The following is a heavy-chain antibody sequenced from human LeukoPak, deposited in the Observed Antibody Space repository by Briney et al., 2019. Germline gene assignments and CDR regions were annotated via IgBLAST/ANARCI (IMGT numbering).Heavy chain of an antibody. CDR3: VKENTTAPGTGFHFYT. Sequence: GGSLRLSCVASGFNFDLYAMNWVRQAPGRGLEWVSSITGGGTTTYYADSLKGRFTISRDNSKNTVYLQMSSLRAEDTAIYYCVKENTTAPGTGFHFYTRGQGNLVTGFS. CDR1: GFNFDLYA. V-gene: IGHV3-23*01. CDR2: ITGGGTTT. D-gene: IGHD1-1*01. J-gene: IGHJ4*03.